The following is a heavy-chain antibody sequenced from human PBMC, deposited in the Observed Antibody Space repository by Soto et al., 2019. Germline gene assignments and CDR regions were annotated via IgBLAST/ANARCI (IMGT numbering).Heavy chain of an antibody. J-gene: IGHJ5*02. CDR3: ARARVEVPVAMLLYNWFDP. V-gene: IGHV4-30-4*01. CDR2: IYYSGST. CDR1: GGSISSGDYY. Sequence: SETLSLTCTVSGGSISSGDYYWSWIRQPPGKGLEWIGYIYYSGSTYYNPSLKSRVTISVDTSKNQFSLKLSSVTAADTAVYYCARARVEVPVAMLLYNWFDPWGQGTLVTVSS. D-gene: IGHD2-2*01.